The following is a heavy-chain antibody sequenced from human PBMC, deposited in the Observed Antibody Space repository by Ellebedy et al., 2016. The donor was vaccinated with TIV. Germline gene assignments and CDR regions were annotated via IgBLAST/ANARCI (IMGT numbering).Heavy chain of an antibody. J-gene: IGHJ2*01. V-gene: IGHV3-13*01. CDR1: GFTFSSHD. D-gene: IGHD6-19*01. Sequence: GESLKISCAASGFTFSSHDMHWVRQATGRGLEWVSAIATAGGTYYAGSVKGRFTISRENAKNSLYLQMNSLRAEDTAVYYCARATSGFDLWGRGTLVTVSS. CDR3: ARATSGFDL. CDR2: IATAGGT.